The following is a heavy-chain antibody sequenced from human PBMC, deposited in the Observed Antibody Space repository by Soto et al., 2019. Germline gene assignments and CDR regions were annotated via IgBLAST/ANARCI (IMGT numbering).Heavy chain of an antibody. Sequence: QVTLKESGPTLVKPTQTLTLTCTFSGFSLATSGVGVGWIRQPPGQALEWLAFIYWDDDKRYSPSLKSRLTIIKDTSNSQVVLIMTNVDPVDSGTYYCAHRRAYSGGGNTGWFDSWGQGTLVSVSS. CDR1: GFSLATSGVG. D-gene: IGHD1-26*01. CDR3: AHRRAYSGGGNTGWFDS. V-gene: IGHV2-5*02. CDR2: IYWDDDK. J-gene: IGHJ5*01.